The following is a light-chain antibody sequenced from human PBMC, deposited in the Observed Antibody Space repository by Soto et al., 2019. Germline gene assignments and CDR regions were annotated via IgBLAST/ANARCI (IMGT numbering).Light chain of an antibody. Sequence: DIQMTQSPSTLSGSVGDRVTITRRASQTISSWLAWYQQKPGKARKLLIYKASTLKSGVPSRFSGSGSGTEFTLTISSLQPDDFATYYCQPYNSYSEAFGQGTKVDIK. CDR1: QTISSW. J-gene: IGKJ1*01. CDR3: QPYNSYSEA. CDR2: KAS. V-gene: IGKV1-5*03.